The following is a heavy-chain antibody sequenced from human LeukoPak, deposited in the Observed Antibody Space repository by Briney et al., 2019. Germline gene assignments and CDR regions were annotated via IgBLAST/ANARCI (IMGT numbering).Heavy chain of an antibody. CDR2: ISVSGNT. CDR1: GFTLSSYA. J-gene: IGHJ4*02. Sequence: GGSLRLSCAASGFTLSSYAMSWVRQGPGKGLEWVSAISVSGNTYHADSVKGRFTISRDNSKNTLYLQFNSLRAEDTAVYYCAKSGYSGYLYYFDYWGQGTLVTVSS. D-gene: IGHD5-12*01. V-gene: IGHV3-23*01. CDR3: AKSGYSGYLYYFDY.